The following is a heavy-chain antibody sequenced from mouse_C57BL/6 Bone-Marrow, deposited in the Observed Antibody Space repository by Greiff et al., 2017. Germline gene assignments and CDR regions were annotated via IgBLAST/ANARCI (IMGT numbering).Heavy chain of an antibody. D-gene: IGHD3-2*02. V-gene: IGHV14-4*01. Sequence: VHVKQSGAELVRPGASVKLSCTASGFNIKDDYMHWVKQRPEQGLEWIGWIDPENGDTEYASKFQGKATITADISSNTAYLQLSSLTSEDTAVYYCTTRQLRPTDYWGQGTTLTVSS. CDR2: IDPENGDT. CDR3: TTRQLRPTDY. J-gene: IGHJ2*01. CDR1: GFNIKDDY.